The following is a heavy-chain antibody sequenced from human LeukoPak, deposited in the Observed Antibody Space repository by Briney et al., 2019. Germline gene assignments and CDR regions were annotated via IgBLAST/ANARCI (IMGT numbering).Heavy chain of an antibody. CDR3: ARDRPLYYYGSGSPTLSGGMDV. J-gene: IGHJ6*02. D-gene: IGHD3-10*01. V-gene: IGHV1-24*01. Sequence: ASVKVSCKVSGYTLTELSMHWVRQAPGKGLEWMGGFDPEDGETIYAQKFQGRVTMTEDTSTDTAYMELSSLRSEDTAVYYCARDRPLYYYGSGSPTLSGGMDVWGQGTTITVSS. CDR1: GYTLTELS. CDR2: FDPEDGET.